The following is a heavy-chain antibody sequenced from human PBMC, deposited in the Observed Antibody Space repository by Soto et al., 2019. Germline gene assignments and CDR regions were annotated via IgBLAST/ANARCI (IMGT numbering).Heavy chain of an antibody. CDR3: ARVKQVVVVVAAANDY. CDR1: GFTFSSYW. D-gene: IGHD2-15*01. Sequence: PGGSLRLSCAASGFTFSSYWMSWVRQAPGKGLEWVANIKQDGSEKYYVDSVKGRFTISRDNAKNSLYLQMNSLRAEDTAVYYCARVKQVVVVVAAANDYWGQGTLVTVSS. J-gene: IGHJ4*02. CDR2: IKQDGSEK. V-gene: IGHV3-7*01.